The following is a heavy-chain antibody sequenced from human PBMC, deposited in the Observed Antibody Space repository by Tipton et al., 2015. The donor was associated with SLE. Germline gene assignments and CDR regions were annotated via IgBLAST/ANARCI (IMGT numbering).Heavy chain of an antibody. D-gene: IGHD3-3*01. Sequence: TLSLTCTVSGVSISSYYWSWIRQPAGKGLEWIGHIHTSGSTNYNPSLKSRATISVDTSKNQFSLRLSSVTAADTAVYYCVHRGHGVGVWGQGTTVTVSS. J-gene: IGHJ6*02. V-gene: IGHV4-4*07. CDR3: VHRGHGVGV. CDR2: IHTSGST. CDR1: GVSISSYY.